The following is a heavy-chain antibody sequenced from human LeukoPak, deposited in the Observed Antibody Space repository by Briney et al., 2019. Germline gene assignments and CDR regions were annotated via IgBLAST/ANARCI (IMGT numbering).Heavy chain of an antibody. V-gene: IGHV1-69*13. D-gene: IGHD4-17*01. J-gene: IGHJ4*02. CDR1: GGTFSSYA. CDR2: IIPIFGTA. Sequence: ASVKVSCKASGGTFSSYAISWVRQAPGQGLEWMGGIIPIFGTANYAQKFQGRVTITADESTSTAYMELSSLRSEDTAVYYCARDTNPYGDYGEGGYYFDYWGQGTLVTVSS. CDR3: ARDTNPYGDYGEGGYYFDY.